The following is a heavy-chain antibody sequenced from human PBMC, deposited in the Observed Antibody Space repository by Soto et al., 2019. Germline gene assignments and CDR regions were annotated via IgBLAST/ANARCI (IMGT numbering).Heavy chain of an antibody. V-gene: IGHV4-59*01. CDR2: ISYSGST. CDR3: ARERGYSYGADYGMEV. CDR1: GGSISSYY. D-gene: IGHD5-18*01. Sequence: SETLSLTCTVSGGSISSYYWSCIRQPPGKGLEWIGYISYSGSTNYNPSLKSRVTISVDTSKNQFSLKLSSVTAAETAVYYCARERGYSYGADYGMEVWGQGTTVTVSS. J-gene: IGHJ6*02.